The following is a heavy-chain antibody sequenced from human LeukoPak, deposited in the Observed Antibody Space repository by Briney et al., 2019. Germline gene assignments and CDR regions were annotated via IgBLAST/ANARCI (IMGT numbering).Heavy chain of an antibody. D-gene: IGHD3-10*01. CDR1: GASISSGGYY. CDR3: YGSGY. J-gene: IGHJ4*02. V-gene: IGHV4-31*11. Sequence: SETLSLTCAVSGASISSGGYYWSWIRQHPGKGLEWIGYIFNSGSTYYNPSLKSRVTISIDTSKNQFSLKVSSVTAADTAVYYCYGSGYWGQGTLVTVSS. CDR2: IFNSGST.